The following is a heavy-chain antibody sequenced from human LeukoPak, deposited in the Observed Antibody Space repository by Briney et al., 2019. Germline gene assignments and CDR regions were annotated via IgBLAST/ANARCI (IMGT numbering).Heavy chain of an antibody. CDR2: IYYSGST. J-gene: IGHJ5*02. V-gene: IGHV4-59*12. D-gene: IGHD2-2*01. CDR1: GGSISSYY. CDR3: ASGFRYCSSTSCSGARGAWFDP. Sequence: PSQTLSLTCTVSGGSISSYYWGWIRQPPGKGLEWIGYIYYSGSTNYNPSLKSRVTISVDTSKNQFSLKLSSVTAADTAVYYCASGFRYCSSTSCSGARGAWFDPWGQGTLVTVSS.